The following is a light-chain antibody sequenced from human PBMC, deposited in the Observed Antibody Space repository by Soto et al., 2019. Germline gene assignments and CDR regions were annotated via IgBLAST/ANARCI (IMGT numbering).Light chain of an antibody. J-gene: IGLJ1*01. CDR3: GADHSSGSNFVYV. V-gene: IGLV9-49*01. Sequence: QLVLTQPPSASASLGASVTLTCTLSSGYSNYKVDWYQQRPGKGPRFVMRVGTGGIVGSKGDGIPDRFSVLGSGLNRYLTIKNIQEEDECDYHCGADHSSGSNFVYVFGTGTKVTVL. CDR2: VGTGGIVG. CDR1: SGYSNYK.